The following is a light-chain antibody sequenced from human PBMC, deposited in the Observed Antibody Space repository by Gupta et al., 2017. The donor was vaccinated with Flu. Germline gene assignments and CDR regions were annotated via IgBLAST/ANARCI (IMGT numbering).Light chain of an antibody. CDR1: SNDVGGSNR. CDR2: DVT. Sequence: QSAPTQPRSVSGSPGQSVTISCTGSSNDVGGSNRVSWYQQRPGKAPKLILYDVTERPSGVPDRFSGSKSGNTDSLTISGLQADDEADYYCSSHAGRVTWVFGTGTTVTVL. J-gene: IGLJ1*01. CDR3: SSHAGRVTWV. V-gene: IGLV2-11*01.